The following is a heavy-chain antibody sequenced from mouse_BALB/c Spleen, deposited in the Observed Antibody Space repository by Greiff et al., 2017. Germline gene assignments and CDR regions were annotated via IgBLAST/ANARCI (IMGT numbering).Heavy chain of an antibody. CDR1: GFTFSSYT. Sequence: EVQVVESGGGLVQPGGSLKLSCAASGFTFSSYTMSWVRQTPEKRLEWVAYISNGGGSTYYPDTVKGRFTISRDNAKNTLYLQMSSLKSEDTAMYYCARNYYGSSLPSYFDVWGAGTTVTVSS. CDR2: ISNGGGST. J-gene: IGHJ1*01. D-gene: IGHD1-1*01. CDR3: ARNYYGSSLPSYFDV. V-gene: IGHV5-12-2*01.